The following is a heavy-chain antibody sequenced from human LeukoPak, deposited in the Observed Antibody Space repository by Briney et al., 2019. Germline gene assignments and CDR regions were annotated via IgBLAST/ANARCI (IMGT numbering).Heavy chain of an antibody. CDR3: ARENGIIIVRGVIGRGGSDY. Sequence: SETLSLTCSVSGGSISSGPYFWSWIRQSPGQGLEWIGYIWPSGSTNYNPSPKSRVTISVDTSKNQFSLRLTSVTAADTAVYYCARENGIIIVRGVIGRGGSDYWGQGTLVTVSS. D-gene: IGHD3-10*01. CDR1: GGSISSGPYF. CDR2: IWPSGST. V-gene: IGHV4-30-2*06. J-gene: IGHJ4*02.